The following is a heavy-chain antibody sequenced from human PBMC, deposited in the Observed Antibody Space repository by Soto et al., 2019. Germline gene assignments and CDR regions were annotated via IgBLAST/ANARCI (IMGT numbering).Heavy chain of an antibody. V-gene: IGHV4-30-2*01. D-gene: IGHD5-12*01. CDR2: IYLIGCT. J-gene: IGHJ4*03. Sequence: SETLSLTCAVSGGSISSGDYSWSWIRQPPGKGLEWIGYIYLIGCTYYSPSLKSRVTISVDTSKNQFSLKLISVTAADTAKYFCAREGNLGRWLQPLDFWGQGTPVTVSS. CDR3: AREGNLGRWLQPLDF. CDR1: GGSISSGDYS.